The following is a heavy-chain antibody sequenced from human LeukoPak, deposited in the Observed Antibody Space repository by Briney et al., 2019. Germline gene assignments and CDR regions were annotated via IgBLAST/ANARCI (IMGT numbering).Heavy chain of an antibody. Sequence: SETLSLTCTVSGGSISSYYWSWIRQPAGKGLEWIGRIYTSGSTNYNPSLKSRVTMSVDTSKNQFSLKLSSVTAADTAVYYCARDQKGRYYYDSSGYYQENWFDPWGQGTLVTVSS. CDR3: ARDQKGRYYYDSSGYYQENWFDP. J-gene: IGHJ5*02. CDR2: IYTSGST. CDR1: GGSISSYY. V-gene: IGHV4-4*07. D-gene: IGHD3-22*01.